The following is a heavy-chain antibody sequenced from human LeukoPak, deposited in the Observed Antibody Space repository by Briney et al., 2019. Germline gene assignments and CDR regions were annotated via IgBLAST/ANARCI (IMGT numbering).Heavy chain of an antibody. J-gene: IGHJ6*03. CDR1: GGSVSSGSYY. V-gene: IGHV4-61*02. Sequence: SQTLSLTCTVSGGSVSSGSYYWGWIRRPAGKGLEWIGRMYISGSSNYNPSLKSRVSISVDTSKNQFSLKLSSVTAADTAVYYCARGVYGGYYYYMDVWGKGTTVTVSS. D-gene: IGHD2-8*01. CDR2: MYISGSS. CDR3: ARGVYGGYYYYMDV.